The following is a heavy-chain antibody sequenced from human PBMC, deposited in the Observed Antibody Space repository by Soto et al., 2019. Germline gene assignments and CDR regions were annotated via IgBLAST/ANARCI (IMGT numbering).Heavy chain of an antibody. CDR2: INHSGST. D-gene: IGHD3-22*01. Sequence: QVQLQQWGAGLLKPSETLSLTCAVYGGSFSGYYWSWIRQPPGKGLEWIGEINHSGSTNYNPSLKSRVTISVGTSKNQFSLKLSSVTAADTAVYYCARVTSYHYYDSSGYQYFQHWGQGTLVTVSS. V-gene: IGHV4-34*01. CDR1: GGSFSGYY. J-gene: IGHJ1*01. CDR3: ARVTSYHYYDSSGYQYFQH.